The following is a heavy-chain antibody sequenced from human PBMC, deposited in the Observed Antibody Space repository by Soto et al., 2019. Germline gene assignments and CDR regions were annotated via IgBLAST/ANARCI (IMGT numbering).Heavy chain of an antibody. CDR2: IRSKANSYAT. V-gene: IGHV3-73*02. CDR3: TRHRDYCSGGSCYTPDFDY. Sequence: EVQLVESGGGLFQPGGSLKLSCAASGFTFSGSAMHWVRQASGKGLEWVGRIRSKANSYATAYAASVKGRFTISRDDSKNTAYLQMNSLKTEDTAVYYCTRHRDYCSGGSCYTPDFDYWGQGTLVTVSS. J-gene: IGHJ4*02. CDR1: GFTFSGSA. D-gene: IGHD2-15*01.